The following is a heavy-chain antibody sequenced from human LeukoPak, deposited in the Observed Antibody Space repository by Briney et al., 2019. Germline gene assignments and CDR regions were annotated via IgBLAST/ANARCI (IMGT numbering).Heavy chain of an antibody. J-gene: IGHJ4*02. CDR2: ISYDGSNK. D-gene: IGHD2-2*01. Sequence: GGSLRLSCAASGFTFSSYAMHWVRQAPGKGLEWVAVISYDGSNKYYADSVKGRFTISRDNSKNTLYLRMNSLRAEDTAVYYCARDPLIVVVPAAPDYWGQGTLVTVSS. CDR3: ARDPLIVVVPAAPDY. V-gene: IGHV3-30-3*01. CDR1: GFTFSSYA.